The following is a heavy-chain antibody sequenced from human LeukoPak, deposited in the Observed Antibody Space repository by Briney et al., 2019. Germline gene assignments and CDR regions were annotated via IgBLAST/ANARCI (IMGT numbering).Heavy chain of an antibody. CDR3: ARGGYVYVTDY. D-gene: IGHD5-18*01. V-gene: IGHV4-59*01. CDR2: IYYSGST. Sequence: SETLSLTCTVSGDSISSYYWSWIRQPPGKGLEWIGYIYYSGSTNYNTSLKSRVTISVDTSKNQFSLKLSSVTAADTAVYYCARGGYVYVTDYWGQGTLVTVSS. J-gene: IGHJ4*02. CDR1: GDSISSYY.